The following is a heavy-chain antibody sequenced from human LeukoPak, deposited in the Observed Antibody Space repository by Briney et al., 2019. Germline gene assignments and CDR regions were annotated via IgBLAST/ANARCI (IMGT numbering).Heavy chain of an antibody. V-gene: IGHV4-34*01. D-gene: IGHD3-22*01. CDR2: INHSGST. J-gene: IGHJ3*02. CDR3: ARGVPSAYYDSSGYYYSDAFDI. Sequence: PSETLSLTCAVYGGSFSGYYWSWIRQPPGRGLEWIGEINHSGSTNYNPSLKSRVTISVDTSKNQFSLKLSSVTAADTAVYYCARGVPSAYYDSSGYYYSDAFDIWGQGTMVTVSS. CDR1: GGSFSGYY.